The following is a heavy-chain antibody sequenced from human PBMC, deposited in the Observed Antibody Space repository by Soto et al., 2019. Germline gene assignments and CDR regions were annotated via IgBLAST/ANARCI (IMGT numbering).Heavy chain of an antibody. CDR2: IKSKSDGEKA. V-gene: IGHV3-15*06. CDR3: VSLVLVPFDH. J-gene: IGHJ4*02. CDR1: GFTFTNAW. Sequence: PGGSLRLSCGTSGFTFTNAWMNWVRLAAGNGLEWVCRIKSKSDGEKAQYAAPVKGRFIISRDDSSNTLYLEMNNLTSEDTAVYYCVSLVLVPFDHWGQGVLVTVSS. D-gene: IGHD3-10*01.